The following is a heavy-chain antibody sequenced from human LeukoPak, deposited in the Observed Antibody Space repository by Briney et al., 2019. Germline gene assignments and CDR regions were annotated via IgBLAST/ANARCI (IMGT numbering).Heavy chain of an antibody. CDR2: IYYSGST. CDR1: GGSMSSSNYY. Sequence: SETLSLTCTVSGGSMSSSNYYWGWIRQPPGKGLEWIGYIYYSGSTNYNPSLKSRVTISVDTSKNQFSLKLSSVTAADTAVYYCARGGVACSGGSCYFTNFDYWGQGTLVTVSS. J-gene: IGHJ4*02. D-gene: IGHD2-15*01. V-gene: IGHV4-61*05. CDR3: ARGGVACSGGSCYFTNFDY.